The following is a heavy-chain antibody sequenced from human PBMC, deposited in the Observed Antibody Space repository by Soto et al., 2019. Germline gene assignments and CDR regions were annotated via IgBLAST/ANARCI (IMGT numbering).Heavy chain of an antibody. V-gene: IGHV4-34*02. CDR3: ARGVGAGYVRGEAPKFDY. J-gene: IGHJ4*02. CDR2: IIHSGST. CDR1: GGSFSGYY. D-gene: IGHD5-12*01. Sequence: QVQLQQWGAGLLKPSETLSLTCAVYGGSFSGYYWNWIRQPPGKGLEWIGEIIHSGSTNYNPSLMSRVTISVDTSKNQFSLKLSSVTAADTAVYFCARGVGAGYVRGEAPKFDYWGQGTLVTVSS.